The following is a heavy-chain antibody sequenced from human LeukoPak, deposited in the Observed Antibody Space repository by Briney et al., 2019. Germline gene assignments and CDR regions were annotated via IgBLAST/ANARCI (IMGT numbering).Heavy chain of an antibody. CDR2: IKQDGSEK. J-gene: IGHJ4*02. CDR3: ARDTVTRRLRY. V-gene: IGHV3-7*01. Sequence: GGSLRLSCAASGFTFSSYWMGWVRQAPGKGLEWVANIKQDGSEKYYVDSVKGRFTISRDNAKNSLYLQMNSLRAEDTAVYYCARDTVTRRLRYWGQGTLVTVSS. D-gene: IGHD4-17*01. CDR1: GFTFSSYW.